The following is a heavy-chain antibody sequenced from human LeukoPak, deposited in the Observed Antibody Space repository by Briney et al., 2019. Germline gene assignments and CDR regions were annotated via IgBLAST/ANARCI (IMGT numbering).Heavy chain of an antibody. V-gene: IGHV4-59*01. Sequence: SETLSLTCTVSGGSIGSYYWSWIRQSPGKGLEWIGYIYYSGSANYNPSLESRVTISVDTSKNQFSLKLSSVTAADTAVYYCAREYYGSGNSSPSHSDYWGQGTLVTVSS. D-gene: IGHD3-10*01. J-gene: IGHJ4*02. CDR1: GGSIGSYY. CDR3: AREYYGSGNSSPSHSDY. CDR2: IYYSGSA.